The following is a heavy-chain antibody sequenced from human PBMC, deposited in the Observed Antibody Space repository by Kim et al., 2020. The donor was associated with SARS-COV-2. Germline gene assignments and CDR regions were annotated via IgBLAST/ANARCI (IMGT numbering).Heavy chain of an antibody. CDR1: GFRFNTYA. J-gene: IGHJ6*02. V-gene: IGHV3-23*01. D-gene: IGHD1-26*01. CDR3: AKDTTEWELPDSYYGMDV. Sequence: GGSLRLSCATSGFRFNTYALNWVRQAPGKGLEWVAGISGSGTRTFYAGSVEGRFTIARDNSENTVFLQMNSLRAADTAVYYCAKDTTEWELPDSYYGMDVWRQGTTVTVSS. CDR2: ISGSGTRT.